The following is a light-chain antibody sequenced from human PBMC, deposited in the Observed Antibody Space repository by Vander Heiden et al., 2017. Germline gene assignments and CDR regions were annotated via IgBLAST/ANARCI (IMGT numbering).Light chain of an antibody. CDR2: AAS. V-gene: IGKV1-39*01. J-gene: IGKJ2*01. CDR3: QQSDSTPGYT. Sequence: DIQMTQSPSSLSASVGDRVTITCRASQSISSYLNWYQQKPGKAPKLLIYAASSLQSGVPSRFSGSGYGTDFTLTISSLQPEDFAPYYCQQSDSTPGYTFGQGTKLEIK. CDR1: QSISSY.